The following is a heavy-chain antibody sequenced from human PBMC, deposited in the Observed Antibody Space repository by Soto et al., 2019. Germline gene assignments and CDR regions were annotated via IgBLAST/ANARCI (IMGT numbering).Heavy chain of an antibody. D-gene: IGHD3-22*01. CDR2: ISYDGSNE. CDR1: GFTFSSYG. J-gene: IGHJ4*02. CDR3: AKDTYYHDSTGYYVFDY. V-gene: IGHV3-30*18. Sequence: GGSLRLSCAASGFTFSSYGMHWVRQAPGKGLEWVAIISYDGSNEYSADSVKGRFTISRDNSKNTLYLQMNNLRAEDTAVYYCAKDTYYHDSTGYYVFDYWGQGTLVTVSS.